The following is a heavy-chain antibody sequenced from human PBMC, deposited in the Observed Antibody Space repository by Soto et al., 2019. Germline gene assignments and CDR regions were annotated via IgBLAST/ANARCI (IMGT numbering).Heavy chain of an antibody. Sequence: GESLKISCKGSGYTFTINCIGWVHQMPGKGLEWMGIIFPIDSDTRYSPSSQGQVTISADNSISTAYLQWSSLKASDTAIYYCATPGGRDFNAFDVWGQGTMVTVSS. CDR1: GYTFTINC. CDR3: ATPGGRDFNAFDV. V-gene: IGHV5-51*07. D-gene: IGHD2-21*02. CDR2: IFPIDSDT. J-gene: IGHJ3*01.